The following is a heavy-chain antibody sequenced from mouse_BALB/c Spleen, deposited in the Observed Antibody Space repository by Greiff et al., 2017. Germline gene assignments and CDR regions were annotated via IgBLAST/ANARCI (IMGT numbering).Heavy chain of an antibody. J-gene: IGHJ3*01. D-gene: IGHD1-1*01. CDR3: ARSSITTVVGPFAY. V-gene: IGHV3-6*02. Sequence: DVKLQESGPGLVKPSQSLSLTCSVTGYSITSGYYWNWIRQFPGNKLEWMGYISYDGSNNYNPSLKNRISITRDTSKNQFFLKLNSVTTEDTATYYCARSSITTVVGPFAYWGQGTLVTVSA. CDR2: ISYDGSN. CDR1: GYSITSGYY.